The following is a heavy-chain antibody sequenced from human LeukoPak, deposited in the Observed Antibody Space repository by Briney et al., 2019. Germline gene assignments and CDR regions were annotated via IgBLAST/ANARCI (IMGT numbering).Heavy chain of an antibody. CDR2: INWNGGST. J-gene: IGHJ6*02. CDR3: ARLRYYGMDV. V-gene: IGHV3-20*04. CDR1: GFTFDDYG. Sequence: GGSLRLSCAASGFTFDDYGMSWVRQAPGKGLEWVSGINWNGGSTGYADSVKGRFTISRDNSKNTLYLQMNSLRAEDTAVYYCARLRYYGMDVWGQGTTVTVSS.